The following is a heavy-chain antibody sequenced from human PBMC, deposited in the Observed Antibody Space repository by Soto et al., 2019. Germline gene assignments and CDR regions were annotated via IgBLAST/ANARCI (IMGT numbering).Heavy chain of an antibody. D-gene: IGHD2-2*03. V-gene: IGHV4-59*01. J-gene: IGHJ4*02. CDR2: IHYDGNT. CDR3: AREGNLGRWIQPLDS. Sequence: QVQLQVSGPGLVKPSETLSLTCTVSGDSISSYSWSWIRQPPGKGLEWIGNIHYDGNTKYSPSLKSRVTMSVDTSKNHLSMTLISVTTADTAVYFCAREGNLGRWIQPLDSWGQGTLVTVSS. CDR1: GDSISSYS.